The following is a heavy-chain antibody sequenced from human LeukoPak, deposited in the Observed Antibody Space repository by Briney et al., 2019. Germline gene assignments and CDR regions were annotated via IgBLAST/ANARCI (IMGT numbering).Heavy chain of an antibody. V-gene: IGHV3-30*18. D-gene: IGHD3-9*01. Sequence: LSLTCTVSGGSISSGGYYWSWVRQAPGKGLEWVAVIWYDGSNKYYADSVKGRFTISRDNSKNTLYLQMSSLRPEDTAVYYCAKGAYLRYFEWLWANWGQGTLVTVSS. CDR2: IWYDGSNK. J-gene: IGHJ4*02. CDR1: GGSISSGGYY. CDR3: AKGAYLRYFEWLWAN.